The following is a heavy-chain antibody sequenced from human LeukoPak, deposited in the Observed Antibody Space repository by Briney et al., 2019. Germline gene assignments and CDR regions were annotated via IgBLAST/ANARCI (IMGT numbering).Heavy chain of an antibody. CDR1: GFTFSSYG. J-gene: IGHJ3*01. V-gene: IGHV3-48*02. CDR3: AKEDDSWGPNNLDL. D-gene: IGHD7-27*01. Sequence: GASLRLSCAASGFTFSSYGMHWVRKAPGKGLEWNSYIDTSSSVVYYANSVMGRFTVTRDNAKNSLYLQMNGLRDGDTAVYYCAKEDDSWGPNNLDLWGQGTMVTVSS. CDR2: IDTSSSVV.